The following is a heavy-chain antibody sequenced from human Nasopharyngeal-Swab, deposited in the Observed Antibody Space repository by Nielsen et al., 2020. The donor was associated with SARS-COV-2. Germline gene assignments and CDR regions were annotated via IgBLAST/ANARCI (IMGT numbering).Heavy chain of an antibody. V-gene: IGHV3-33*01. CDR2: IWYGGSNK. CDR3: ARDVPPAGDYDYFQH. CDR1: GFTFSSYG. J-gene: IGHJ1*01. Sequence: GGSLRLSCAASGFTFSSYGMHWVRQAPGKGLEWVAVIWYGGSNKYYADSVKGRFTISRDNSKNTLYLQMNSLRAEDTAVYYCARDVPPAGDYDYFQHWGQGTLVTVSS. D-gene: IGHD4-17*01.